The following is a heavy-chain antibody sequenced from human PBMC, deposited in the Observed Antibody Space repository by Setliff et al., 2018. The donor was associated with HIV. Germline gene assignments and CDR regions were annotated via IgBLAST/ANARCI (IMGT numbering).Heavy chain of an antibody. CDR2: IYTSGST. V-gene: IGHV4-61*09. CDR1: GDSVNDRSYF. J-gene: IGHJ4*02. CDR3: ATDTAMLQEGTEF. Sequence: SETLSLTCTVSGDSVNDRSYFWGWIRQPAGKGLEWIGHIYTSGSTNYNPSLKSRVTISVDTSKNQFSLKLSSVTAADTAIYYCATDTAMLQEGTEFWGQGTLVTVSS. D-gene: IGHD5-18*01.